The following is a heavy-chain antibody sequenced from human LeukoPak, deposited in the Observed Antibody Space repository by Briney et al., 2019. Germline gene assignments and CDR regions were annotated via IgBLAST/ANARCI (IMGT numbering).Heavy chain of an antibody. V-gene: IGHV1-2*02. CDR1: GYTFTGYY. CDR3: ARFRVTMIVVVIKRYGMDV. D-gene: IGHD3-22*01. J-gene: IGHJ6*02. Sequence: ASVKVSCKASGYTFTGYYTHWVRQAPGQGLEWMGWINPNSGGTNYAQKFQGRVTMTRDTSISTAYMELSRLRSDDTAVYYCARFRVTMIVVVIKRYGMDVWGQGTTVTVSS. CDR2: INPNSGGT.